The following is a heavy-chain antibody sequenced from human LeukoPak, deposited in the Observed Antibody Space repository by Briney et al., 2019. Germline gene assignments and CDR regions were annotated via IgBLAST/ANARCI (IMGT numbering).Heavy chain of an antibody. Sequence: ASVKVSCKVSGYSLIELFTHGVRQAPGKGLAWMGGIDLEHGNPVYAQKFQGRVTMTEDPTTGTAYMEVNGLTSEDTAIYYCARGEAVAGTPPGGDYWGQGTLLTVSS. CDR3: ARGEAVAGTPPGGDY. J-gene: IGHJ4*02. V-gene: IGHV1-24*01. CDR1: GYSLIELF. D-gene: IGHD6-19*01. CDR2: IDLEHGNP.